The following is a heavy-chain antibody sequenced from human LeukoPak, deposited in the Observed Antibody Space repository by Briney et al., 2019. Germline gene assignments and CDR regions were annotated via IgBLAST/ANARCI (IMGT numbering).Heavy chain of an antibody. J-gene: IGHJ4*02. Sequence: GGSLRLSCAASGFTFSSYAMHWVRQALGKGLEYVSAIISNGGSTYYANSVKGRFTISRDNSKNTLYLQMGSLRAEDMAVYYCARVSQDLYYDFWSGSLDGGIDYWGQGTLVTVSS. D-gene: IGHD3-3*01. CDR3: ARVSQDLYYDFWSGSLDGGIDY. CDR1: GFTFSSYA. CDR2: IISNGGST. V-gene: IGHV3-64*01.